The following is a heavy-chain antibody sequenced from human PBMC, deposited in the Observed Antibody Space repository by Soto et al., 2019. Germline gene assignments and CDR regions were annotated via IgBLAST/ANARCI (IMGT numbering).Heavy chain of an antibody. J-gene: IGHJ4*02. CDR1: GYSFTSYW. D-gene: IGHD6-19*01. CDR3: APGIAVVGTVVEY. CDR2: IDPSDSYT. Sequence: GESLKISCKGSGYSFTSYWISWVRQMPGKGLEWMGRIDPSDSYTNYSPSFQGHVTISADKSISTAYLQWSSLKASDTAMSYCAPGIAVVGTVVEYGGQGTLVTVSP. V-gene: IGHV5-10-1*01.